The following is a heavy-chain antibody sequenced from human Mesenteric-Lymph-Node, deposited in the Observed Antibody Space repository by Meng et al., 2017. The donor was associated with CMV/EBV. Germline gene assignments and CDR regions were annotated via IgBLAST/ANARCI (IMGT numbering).Heavy chain of an antibody. Sequence: GESLKISCAASGLTFSSYAMSWVRQAPGKGLEWVSAISAGGGSTHYADSVKGRFTISRDNSKNTLYLQMSSLRAEDTAVYYCAKGPGYELDYWGQGTLVTVSS. D-gene: IGHD5-12*01. CDR1: GLTFSSYA. CDR2: ISAGGGST. CDR3: AKGPGYELDY. J-gene: IGHJ4*02. V-gene: IGHV3-23*01.